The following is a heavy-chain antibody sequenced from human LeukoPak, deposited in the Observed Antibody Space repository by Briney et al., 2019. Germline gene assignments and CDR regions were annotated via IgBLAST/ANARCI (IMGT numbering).Heavy chain of an antibody. V-gene: IGHV1-69*04. Sequence: SVKVSCKASGGTFSSYAISWVRQAPGQGLEWMGRIIPILGIANYAQKFQGRVTMTTDTSTSTAYMELRSLRSDDTAVYYCARDRSVITMMGNWGQGTLVTVSS. J-gene: IGHJ4*02. CDR2: IIPILGIA. CDR1: GGTFSSYA. CDR3: ARDRSVITMMGN. D-gene: IGHD3-22*01.